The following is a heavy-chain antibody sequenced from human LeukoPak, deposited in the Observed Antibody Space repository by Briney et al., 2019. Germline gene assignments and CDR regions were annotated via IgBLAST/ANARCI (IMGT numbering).Heavy chain of an antibody. CDR1: GGSISSGGYY. J-gene: IGHJ4*02. D-gene: IGHD3-9*01. Sequence: PSQTLSLTCTVSGGSISSGGYYWSWIRQHPGKGLEWIGYIYYSGSTYYNPSLKSRVTISVDTSRNQFSLKLSSVTAADTAVYYCARSMGYYDILTGCYEDPNFDYWGQGTLVTVSS. CDR2: IYYSGST. V-gene: IGHV4-31*03. CDR3: ARSMGYYDILTGCYEDPNFDY.